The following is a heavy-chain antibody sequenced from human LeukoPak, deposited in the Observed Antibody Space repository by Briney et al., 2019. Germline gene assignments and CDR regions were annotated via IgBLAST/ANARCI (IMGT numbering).Heavy chain of an antibody. CDR3: ARTDSSSWYNGY. V-gene: IGHV4-34*01. CDR1: GGSFSGYY. Sequence: SETLSLTCAVYGGSFSGYYWSWIRQPPGKGLEWIGEINHSGSTNYNPSLKSRVTISVDTSKNQFSLKLSSVTAADTAVYYCARTDSSSWYNGYWGQGTQVTVSS. D-gene: IGHD6-13*01. J-gene: IGHJ4*02. CDR2: INHSGST.